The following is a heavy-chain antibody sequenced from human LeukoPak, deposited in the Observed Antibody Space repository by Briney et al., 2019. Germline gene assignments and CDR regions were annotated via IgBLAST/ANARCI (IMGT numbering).Heavy chain of an antibody. V-gene: IGHV3-23*01. D-gene: IGHD6-13*01. J-gene: IGHJ3*01. Sequence: PGGSLRLSCAASGFTFSSYAMSWVRQAPGKGLEWVSAFSGSGGSTYYADSVKGRFTISRDNSKNTLYLQMNSLRAEDTAVYYCANTPGLGSSWYWGQGTMVTVSS. CDR2: FSGSGGST. CDR3: ANTPGLGSSWY. CDR1: GFTFSSYA.